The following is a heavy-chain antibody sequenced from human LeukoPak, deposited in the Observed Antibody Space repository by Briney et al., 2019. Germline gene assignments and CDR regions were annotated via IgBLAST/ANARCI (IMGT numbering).Heavy chain of an antibody. D-gene: IGHD3-10*01. CDR1: GFTFDDYA. J-gene: IGHJ3*02. V-gene: IGHV3-9*01. CDR3: AKDLRGPVYGSGSGAFDI. Sequence: SLKISCAASGFTFDDYAMHWVRQAPGKGLEWVSGISWNSGSIGYADSVKGRFTISRDNAKNSLYLQMNSLRAEDTALYYCAKDLRGPVYGSGSGAFDIWGQGTMVTVSS. CDR2: ISWNSGSI.